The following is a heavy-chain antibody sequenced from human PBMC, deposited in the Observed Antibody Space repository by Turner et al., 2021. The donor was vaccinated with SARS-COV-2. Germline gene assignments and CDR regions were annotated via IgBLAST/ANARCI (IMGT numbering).Heavy chain of an antibody. D-gene: IGHD2-15*01. Sequence: EAQRLECGGGLVEPGGSLILSCAASGFTLSSHAMSGVRPGPGMGLEWVLAISGSGTRKYYAVSGKVRFSISKDNSKDTLYLQMISLRDEDTDVYYCAKDIGGYFYYWGQGTLVTVSS. CDR1: GFTLSSHA. J-gene: IGHJ4*02. V-gene: IGHV3-23*01. CDR3: AKDIGGYFYY. CDR2: ISGSGTRK.